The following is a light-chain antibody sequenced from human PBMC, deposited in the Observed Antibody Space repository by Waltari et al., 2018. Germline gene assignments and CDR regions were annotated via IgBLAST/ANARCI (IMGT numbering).Light chain of an antibody. Sequence: QSALTQPPSASGSPGQSVTIPCTGTSSAVGGYNYVSCAQQHPGKAPKRMIYEVGKRPSGVPGRFACSKAGNTASLTVSGLQAEDEADYYCTSFAGDNTLYVFGSGTKVSVL. CDR2: EVG. V-gene: IGLV2-8*01. CDR3: TSFAGDNTLYV. CDR1: SSAVGGYNY. J-gene: IGLJ1*01.